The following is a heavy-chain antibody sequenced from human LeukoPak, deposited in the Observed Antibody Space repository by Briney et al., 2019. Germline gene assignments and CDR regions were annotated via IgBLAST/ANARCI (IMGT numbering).Heavy chain of an antibody. V-gene: IGHV1-2*02. CDR3: ARDYSAYSSGWYGLSGWFDP. CDR1: GYTFTGYY. D-gene: IGHD6-19*01. J-gene: IGHJ5*02. CDR2: INPNSGGT. Sequence: ASVKVSCKASGYTFTGYYMHWVRQAPGQGLEWMGWINPNSGGTNYAQKFQGRVTMTRDTSISTAYMELSRLRSDDTAVYYCARDYSAYSSGWYGLSGWFDPWGQGTLVTVSS.